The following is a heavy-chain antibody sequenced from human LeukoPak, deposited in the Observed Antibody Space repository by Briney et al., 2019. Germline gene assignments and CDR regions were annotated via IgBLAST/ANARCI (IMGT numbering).Heavy chain of an antibody. CDR1: GGSISSGGYY. CDR3: AREGDGYNLYYYYYMDV. CDR2: IYHSGST. V-gene: IGHV4-30-2*01. D-gene: IGHD5-24*01. J-gene: IGHJ6*03. Sequence: SQTLSLTCTVSGGSISSGGYYWSWIRQPPGKGLEWIGYIYHSGSTYYNPSLKSRVTISVDRSKNQFSLKLSSVTAADTAVYYCAREGDGYNLYYYYYMDVWGKGTTVTVSS.